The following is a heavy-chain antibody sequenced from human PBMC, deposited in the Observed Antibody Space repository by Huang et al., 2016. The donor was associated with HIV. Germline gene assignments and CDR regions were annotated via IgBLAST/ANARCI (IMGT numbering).Heavy chain of an antibody. Sequence: QVRLEQWGAGLLKHSETLSLTCAVYGGSFSGYKWTWMRQSQGKGLEWIGEINHRVSDTYNPSRKTRVTITGDMSKNQFSLKMTSLTVTDTAVYFCARGLRFCRGGDCFPTHFQHWSQG. CDR1: GGSFSGYK. D-gene: IGHD2-21*02. CDR2: INHRVSD. V-gene: IGHV4-34*02. CDR3: ARGLRFCRGGDCFPTHFQH. J-gene: IGHJ1*01.